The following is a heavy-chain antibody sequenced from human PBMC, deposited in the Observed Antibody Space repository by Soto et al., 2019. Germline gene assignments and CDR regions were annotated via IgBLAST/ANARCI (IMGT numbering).Heavy chain of an antibody. Sequence: SETLSLTCTVSGGSISSYYWNWIRQSPGKGLEWIGYIYYSGSTNYNPSLKSRGTISVDTSKNQFSLKLSSVTAADTAVYYCARLGFGSYYDSSGYLDYWGQGTLVTVSS. CDR2: IYYSGST. D-gene: IGHD3-22*01. CDR1: GGSISSYY. V-gene: IGHV4-59*08. CDR3: ARLGFGSYYDSSGYLDY. J-gene: IGHJ4*02.